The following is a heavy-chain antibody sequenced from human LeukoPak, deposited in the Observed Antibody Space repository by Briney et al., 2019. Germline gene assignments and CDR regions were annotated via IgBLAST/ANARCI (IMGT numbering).Heavy chain of an antibody. D-gene: IGHD4-17*01. Sequence: AGRSLRLSCAASGFTFSSYGMHWVRQAPGKGLEWVAVISYDGSNKYYADSVKGGFTISRDNSKNTLCLQMNSLRAEDTAVYYCAKARPRGYGDYVDGMDVWGQGTTVTVSS. V-gene: IGHV3-30*18. CDR2: ISYDGSNK. J-gene: IGHJ6*02. CDR1: GFTFSSYG. CDR3: AKARPRGYGDYVDGMDV.